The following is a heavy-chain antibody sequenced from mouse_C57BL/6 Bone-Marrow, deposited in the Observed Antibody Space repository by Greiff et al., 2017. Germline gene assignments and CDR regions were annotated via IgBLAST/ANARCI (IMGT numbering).Heavy chain of an antibody. Sequence: QVQLQQSGAELARPGASVKMSCKASGYTFTSYTMHWVKQRPGQGLEWIGYINPSSGYTKYNQKFKDKATLTADKSSSTAYMQLSSLTSEDSAVYYCAITTVGAIDYWGQGTTLTVSS. D-gene: IGHD1-1*01. CDR3: AITTVGAIDY. V-gene: IGHV1-4*01. CDR2: INPSSGYT. CDR1: GYTFTSYT. J-gene: IGHJ2*01.